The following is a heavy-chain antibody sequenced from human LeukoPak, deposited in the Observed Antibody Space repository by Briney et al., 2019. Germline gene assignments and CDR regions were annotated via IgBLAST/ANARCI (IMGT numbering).Heavy chain of an antibody. D-gene: IGHD3-16*02. CDR2: INSDGSST. CDR1: GFTFSSYW. CDR3: ARDPFGGVIAFMDI. Sequence: AGGSLRLSCAASGFTFSSYWMHWVRHAAGKGMVWVSRINSDGSSTSYADSVKGRFTISRDNAKNTLYLQMNSLRAEDTAVYYCARDPFGGVIAFMDIWGKGTTVTVSS. J-gene: IGHJ6*04. V-gene: IGHV3-74*01.